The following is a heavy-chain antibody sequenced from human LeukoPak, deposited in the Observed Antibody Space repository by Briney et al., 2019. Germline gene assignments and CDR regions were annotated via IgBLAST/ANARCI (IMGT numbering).Heavy chain of an antibody. CDR1: GFTFSSYG. Sequence: GGSLRLSCEASGFTFSSYGMHWVRQAPGKGLEWVAFIRYDGSNKYYADSVKGRFTISRDNSKNTLYLQMNSLRAEDTAVYYCAKDPRRGVGFVGATFDYWGQGTLVSVSS. CDR3: AKDPRRGVGFVGATFDY. D-gene: IGHD1-26*01. CDR2: IRYDGSNK. V-gene: IGHV3-30*02. J-gene: IGHJ4*02.